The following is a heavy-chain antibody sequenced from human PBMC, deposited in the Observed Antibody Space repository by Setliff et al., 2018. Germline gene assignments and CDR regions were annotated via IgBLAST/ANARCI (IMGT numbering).Heavy chain of an antibody. CDR2: ISGYDGNT. D-gene: IGHD3-10*01. V-gene: IGHV1-18*01. CDR3: ARDSYAMVRGADSKRFDY. Sequence: ASVKVSCKASGYTFTTYGISWVRQAPGQGLGWMGWISGYDGNTVYARKFQDRVTMTTDTSTTTAYMELRSLRSDDTAVYYCARDSYAMVRGADSKRFDYWGQGTQVTVSS. J-gene: IGHJ4*02. CDR1: GYTFTTYG.